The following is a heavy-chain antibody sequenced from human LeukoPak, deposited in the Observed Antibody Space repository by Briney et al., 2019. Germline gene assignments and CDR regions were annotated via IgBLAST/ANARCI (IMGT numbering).Heavy chain of an antibody. CDR1: GGSISSGDYY. Sequence: SETLSLTCTVSGGSISSGDYYWSWIRQPPGKGLEWIGYIYYSGSTYYNPSLKSRVTISVDTSKNQFSLKLSSVTAADTAVYYCAREREAFAYDYGDPYYYYGMDVWGQGTTVTVSS. CDR2: IYYSGST. D-gene: IGHD4-17*01. J-gene: IGHJ6*02. CDR3: AREREAFAYDYGDPYYYYGMDV. V-gene: IGHV4-30-4*01.